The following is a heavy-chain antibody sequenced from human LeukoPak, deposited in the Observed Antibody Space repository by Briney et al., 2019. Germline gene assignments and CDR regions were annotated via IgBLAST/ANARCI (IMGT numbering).Heavy chain of an antibody. CDR1: GYTFTGYY. CDR3: ARVRDRGGRYGSGSLMLADY. J-gene: IGHJ4*02. V-gene: IGHV1-2*02. D-gene: IGHD3-10*01. CDR2: INPNSGGT. Sequence: ASVKVSCKASGYTFTGYYMHWVRQAPGQGLEWMGWINPNSGGTNYAQKFQGRVTMTRDTSISTAYMELSRLRSDGTAVYYCARVRDRGGRYGSGSLMLADYWGQGTLVTVSS.